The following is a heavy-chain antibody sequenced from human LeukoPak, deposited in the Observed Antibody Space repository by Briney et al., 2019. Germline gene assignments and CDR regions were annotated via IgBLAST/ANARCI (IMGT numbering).Heavy chain of an antibody. CDR1: GGSFSGYY. V-gene: IGHV4-34*01. Sequence: PSETLSLTCAVYGGSFSGYYWSWIRQPPGKGLEWIGEINHSGSTNYNPSLKSRVTISVDTSKNQFSLKLSSVIAADTAVYYCARGRSDSSGYYYDYWGQGTLVTVSS. D-gene: IGHD3-22*01. CDR2: INHSGST. CDR3: ARGRSDSSGYYYDY. J-gene: IGHJ4*02.